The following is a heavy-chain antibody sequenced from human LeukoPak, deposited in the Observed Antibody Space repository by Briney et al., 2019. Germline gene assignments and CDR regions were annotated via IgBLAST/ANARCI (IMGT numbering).Heavy chain of an antibody. CDR2: IDTAGVT. V-gene: IGHV3-13*01. J-gene: IGHJ6*02. Sequence: GGSLRLSCAGSGFTFSSYDMHWVRQAAGKGLEGVAGIDTAGVTYYPGSVRGRFTISRENAKNSFFLQMNSLRAGDTAVYYCARGGYFGSGPMDVWGQGTTVTVSS. CDR3: ARGGYFGSGPMDV. D-gene: IGHD3-10*01. CDR1: GFTFSSYD.